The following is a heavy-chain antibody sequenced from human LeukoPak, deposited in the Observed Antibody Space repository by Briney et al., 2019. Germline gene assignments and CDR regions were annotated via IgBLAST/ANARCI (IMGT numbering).Heavy chain of an antibody. D-gene: IGHD5-18*01. V-gene: IGHV3-9*01. CDR2: ISWNSGSI. CDR3: AKDPGYGYILS. Sequence: GRSLRLSCAASGFTFDDYAMHWVRQAPGKGLEWVSGISWNSGSIGYADSVKGRFTISRDNAKNSLYLQMNSLRAEDTALYYCAKDPGYGYILSWGQGTLVTVSS. J-gene: IGHJ5*02. CDR1: GFTFDDYA.